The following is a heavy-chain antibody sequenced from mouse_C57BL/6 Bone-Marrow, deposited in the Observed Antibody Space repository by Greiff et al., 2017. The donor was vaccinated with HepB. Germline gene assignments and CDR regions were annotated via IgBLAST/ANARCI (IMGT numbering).Heavy chain of an antibody. CDR1: GFSLTSYG. V-gene: IGHV2-9*01. Sequence: VQLQESGPGLVAPSQSLSITCTVSGFSLTSYGVDWVRQPPGKGLEWLGVIWDGGSTNYNSALMSRLSISKDNSKSQVFLKMNSLQTDDTAMYYCARHYGYDGPRAMDYWGQGTSVTVSS. CDR3: ARHYGYDGPRAMDY. J-gene: IGHJ4*01. CDR2: IWDGGST. D-gene: IGHD2-2*01.